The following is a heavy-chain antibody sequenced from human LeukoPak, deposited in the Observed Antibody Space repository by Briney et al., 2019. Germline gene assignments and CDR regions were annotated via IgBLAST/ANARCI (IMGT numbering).Heavy chain of an antibody. D-gene: IGHD4-17*01. CDR1: GYSFTSYW. CDR3: ARRGDYGDSTVVDY. CDR2: IYPADADT. Sequence: GESLKISCKDSGYSFTSYWIGWVRQMPGKGLEWMGIIYPADADTRYSPSFQGHVTISADKSISTAYLQWSSLKASDTAMYYCARRGDYGDSTVVDYWGQGTLVTVSS. V-gene: IGHV5-51*01. J-gene: IGHJ4*02.